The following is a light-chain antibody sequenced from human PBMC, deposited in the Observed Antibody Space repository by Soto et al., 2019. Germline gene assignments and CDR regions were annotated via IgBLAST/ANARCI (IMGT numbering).Light chain of an antibody. V-gene: IGLV2-8*01. CDR2: EVS. CDR1: SSDVGGYNY. J-gene: IGLJ3*02. Sequence: QSALTQPPSASGSPGQSVTISCTGTSSDVGGYNYVSWYQQYPGKAPKIMIYEVSERPSGVPVRFSGSKSGNTASLTVSGLQAEDEGDYYCSSYAGTNNLVFGGGTKLTVL. CDR3: SSYAGTNNLV.